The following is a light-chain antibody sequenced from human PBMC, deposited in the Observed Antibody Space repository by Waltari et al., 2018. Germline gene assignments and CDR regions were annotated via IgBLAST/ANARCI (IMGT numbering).Light chain of an antibody. CDR3: QQYYNTPLT. Sequence: DIVMTQSPESLAVSLGERATINCKTSESVLYSSNNKNHLAWYQQKPGQPPKLLMYWASTRESGVPERFSGSGSETDFTLTVTSLQAEDVAVYYCQQYYNTPLTFGGGTKVEIK. V-gene: IGKV4-1*01. J-gene: IGKJ4*01. CDR2: WAS. CDR1: ESVLYSSNNKNH.